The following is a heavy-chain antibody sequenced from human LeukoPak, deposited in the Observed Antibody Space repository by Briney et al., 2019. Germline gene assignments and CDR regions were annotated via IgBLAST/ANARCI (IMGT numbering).Heavy chain of an antibody. CDR2: FDPEDGET. D-gene: IGHD3-10*01. CDR1: GYTLTELS. CDR3: ATDTMVRGVITTLDWFDP. Sequence: GASVKVSCKVSGYTLTELSMHWVRQAPGKGLEWMGGFDPEDGETIYAQKFQGRVTMTEDTSTDTAYMELSSLRSEDTAVYYCATDTMVRGVITTLDWFDPWGQGTLVTVSS. J-gene: IGHJ5*02. V-gene: IGHV1-24*01.